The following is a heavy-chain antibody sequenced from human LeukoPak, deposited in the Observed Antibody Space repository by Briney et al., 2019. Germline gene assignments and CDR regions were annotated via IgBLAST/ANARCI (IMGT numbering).Heavy chain of an antibody. CDR3: ARAGSSSFDY. D-gene: IGHD6-13*01. V-gene: IGHV4-38-2*02. CDR2: IYHSRTT. J-gene: IGHJ4*02. CDR1: AYSISSGYY. Sequence: SETLSLTCTVSAYSISSGYYWGWIRQPPGKGLEWIGSIYHSRTTYYNPSLKSRVTISVDRSKNQFSLKLSSVTAADTAVYYCARAGSSSFDYWGQGTLVTVSS.